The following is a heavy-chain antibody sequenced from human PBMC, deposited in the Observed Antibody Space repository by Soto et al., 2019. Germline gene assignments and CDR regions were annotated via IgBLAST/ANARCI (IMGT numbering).Heavy chain of an antibody. J-gene: IGHJ4*02. Sequence: QVQLVQSGAEVKKPGASVKISCKTSGYTFTRYTIQWVRQAPGQRLEWMGWINTGRGNTKYSEKLQGRVTITPDTSASTAYMELSSLTSADTALYSCSRDAYSSVDYSDYWGQGTLVTVSS. V-gene: IGHV1-3*04. CDR2: INTGRGNT. CDR1: GYTFTRYT. CDR3: SRDAYSSVDYSDY. D-gene: IGHD4-4*01.